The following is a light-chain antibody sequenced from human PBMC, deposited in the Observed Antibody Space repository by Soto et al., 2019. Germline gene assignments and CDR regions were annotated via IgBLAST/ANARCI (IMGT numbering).Light chain of an antibody. CDR3: QSYDSSLSAL. Sequence: QSVLTQPPSVSGAPGKRVTTSCTGSTSNIGAGYDVHWYQQLPGTAPKLLIYGNSNRPSGVPDRFSGSKSGTSASLAITGLQAEDEADYYCQSYDSSLSALFGGGTKLTVL. J-gene: IGLJ3*02. V-gene: IGLV1-40*01. CDR2: GNS. CDR1: TSNIGAGYD.